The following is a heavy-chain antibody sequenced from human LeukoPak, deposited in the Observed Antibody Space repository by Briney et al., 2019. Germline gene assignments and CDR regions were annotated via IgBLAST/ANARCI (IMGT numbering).Heavy chain of an antibody. CDR3: ARTTVTTWDGMDV. V-gene: IGHV3-30-3*01. CDR2: ISYDGSNK. Sequence: PGGSLRLSCAASGFTFSSYAMHWVRQAPGKGLEWVAVISYDGSNKYYADSVKGRFTISRDNSKNTLYLQMNSLRAADTAVYYCARTTVTTWDGMDVWGQGTTVTVSS. D-gene: IGHD4-17*01. CDR1: GFTFSSYA. J-gene: IGHJ6*02.